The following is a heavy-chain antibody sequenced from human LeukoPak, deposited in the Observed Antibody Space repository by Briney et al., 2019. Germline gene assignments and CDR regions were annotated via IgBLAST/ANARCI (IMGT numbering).Heavy chain of an antibody. CDR2: ISYDGSNK. CDR3: VTSSGLYYFDY. D-gene: IGHD3-22*01. V-gene: IGHV3-30-3*01. CDR1: GFTFSSYA. J-gene: IGHJ4*02. Sequence: GGSLRLSCAASGFTFSSYAIHWVRQAPGKGLEWVAVISYDGSNKYYADSVKGRFTISRDNSKNTLYLQMNSLRAEDTAVYYCVTSSGLYYFDYWGQGTLVTVSS.